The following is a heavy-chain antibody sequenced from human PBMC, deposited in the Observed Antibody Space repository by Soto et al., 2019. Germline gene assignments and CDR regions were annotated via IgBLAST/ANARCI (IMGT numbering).Heavy chain of an antibody. V-gene: IGHV3-48*02. CDR2: ITIGGGPT. CDR3: ARDIGYAFDI. CDR1: GFTFSSYS. Sequence: WGSLRISWASSGFTFSSYSMNWVRQAPGKGLEWLSYITIGGGPTYNADSVQGRFTMSRDNAKESLYLQMNSLRDEDTAVYYCARDIGYAFDIWGQGTVVTVSS. D-gene: IGHD2-15*01. J-gene: IGHJ3*02.